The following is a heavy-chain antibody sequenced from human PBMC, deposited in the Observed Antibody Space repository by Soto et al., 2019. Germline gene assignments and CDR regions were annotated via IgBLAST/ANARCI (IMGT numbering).Heavy chain of an antibody. J-gene: IGHJ6*02. D-gene: IGHD1-26*01. CDR1: GFTFSSYA. CDR2: ISYDGSNK. Sequence: GRSMRLSCAASGFTFSSYAMHWVRQAAGKGLEWVAVISYDGSNKYYADSVKGRFTISRDNSKNTLYLQMNSLRAEDTAVYYCASPFRRNSGSYYDTYYYGMDVWGQGTTVTVSS. CDR3: ASPFRRNSGSYYDTYYYGMDV. V-gene: IGHV3-30-3*01.